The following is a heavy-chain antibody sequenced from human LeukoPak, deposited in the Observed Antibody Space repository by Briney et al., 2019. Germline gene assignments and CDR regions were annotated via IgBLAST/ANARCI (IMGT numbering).Heavy chain of an antibody. CDR2: TNPNSGGT. CDR3: ARDGKRMTTVTTIGY. D-gene: IGHD4-17*01. J-gene: IGHJ4*02. CDR1: GYTFTGYY. V-gene: IGHV1-2*06. Sequence: GASVKVSCKASGYTFTGYYMHWVRQAPGQGLEWMGRTNPNSGGTNYAQKFQGRVTMTRDTSISTAYMELSRLRSDDTAVYYCARDGKRMTTVTTIGYWGQGTLVTVSS.